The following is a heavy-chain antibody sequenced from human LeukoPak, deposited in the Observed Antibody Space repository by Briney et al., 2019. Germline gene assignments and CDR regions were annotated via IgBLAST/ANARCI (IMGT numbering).Heavy chain of an antibody. Sequence: GESLKISCKGSGYSFTSNWIGWVRQMPGKGLEWMGVIYPSDSDTRYSPSFQGQVTISADKSISTAYLQWRSLKVSDSAMYYCARLTAVVTFDYWGQGSLVTVSS. V-gene: IGHV5-51*01. D-gene: IGHD4-23*01. CDR3: ARLTAVVTFDY. CDR2: IYPSDSDT. J-gene: IGHJ4*02. CDR1: GYSFTSNW.